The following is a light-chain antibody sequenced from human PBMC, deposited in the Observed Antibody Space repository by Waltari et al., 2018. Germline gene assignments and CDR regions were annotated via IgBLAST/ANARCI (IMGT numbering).Light chain of an antibody. V-gene: IGLV3-25*03. CDR1: ALPQHW. CDR2: KDS. Sequence: SSELTPPPSVSVSPGQTARTICPGAALPQHWTYWYQQRPGLAPVLIIYKDSERPSGTPERFSGSSSGTSVTLTISGVQAEDEAEYYCQSADSSGTYVVFGGGTKLTVL. CDR3: QSADSSGTYVV. J-gene: IGLJ2*01.